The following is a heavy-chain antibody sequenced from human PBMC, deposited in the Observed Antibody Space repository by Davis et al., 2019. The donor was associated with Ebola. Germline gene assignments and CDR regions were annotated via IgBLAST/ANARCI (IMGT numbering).Heavy chain of an antibody. Sequence: GSLKISCAASGFTFSSYSMNWVRQAPGKGLEWVSSISISSSYIYYADSVKGRFTISRDNAKNSLYLQMNSLRAEDTAVYYCARDSNGDYGFSGYSANYGMDVWGKGTTVTVSS. D-gene: IGHD4-17*01. CDR3: ARDSNGDYGFSGYSANYGMDV. CDR2: ISISSSYI. CDR1: GFTFSSYS. V-gene: IGHV3-21*01. J-gene: IGHJ6*04.